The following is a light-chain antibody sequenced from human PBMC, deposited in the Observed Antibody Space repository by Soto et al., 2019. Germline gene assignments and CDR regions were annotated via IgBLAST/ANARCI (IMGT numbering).Light chain of an antibody. V-gene: IGLV2-14*01. Sequence: QSVLTQPASVSGSPGQSITISCTGTSSDVGGYKYVSWYQQHPGKAPKLMIYEIINRPSGVSNRFSGSKSGNTASLTISGLKAEDEADYYCSSYTSSSTVVFGGGTQLTVL. J-gene: IGLJ2*01. CDR1: SSDVGGYKY. CDR3: SSYTSSSTVV. CDR2: EII.